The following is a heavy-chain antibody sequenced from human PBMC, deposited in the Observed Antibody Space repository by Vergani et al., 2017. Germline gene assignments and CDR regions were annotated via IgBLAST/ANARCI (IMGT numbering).Heavy chain of an antibody. CDR2: INGGRT. CDR3: AKEGKSSTPCVAD. V-gene: IGHV3-23*01. Sequence: EVQLLESGGGLVQPGGSLRIHCAASGFNFNNYGMSRVHQFPGKGLKLVSAINGGRTYYADPVKDRFTISTDNFKNTLYLQMMSRRAEDTAVYYCAKEGKSSTPCVADWGQGTLVAVSS. J-gene: IGHJ4*02. D-gene: IGHD2-2*01. CDR1: GFNFNNYG.